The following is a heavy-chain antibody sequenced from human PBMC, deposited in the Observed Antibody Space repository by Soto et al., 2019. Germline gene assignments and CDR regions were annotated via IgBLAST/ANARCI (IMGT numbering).Heavy chain of an antibody. D-gene: IGHD1-26*01. J-gene: IGHJ2*01. Sequence: GGSLRLSCAASGFMFSTYAMGWVRQSPGKGLECVSGISGDGTATYHADPADSVEGRLTISRDNSKNTLYLQMNSLRDDDTAVYYCARGTYNGYYYFDLWGRGTLVTVSS. CDR3: ARGTYNGYYYFDL. CDR2: ISGDGTAT. CDR1: GFMFSTYA. V-gene: IGHV3-23*01.